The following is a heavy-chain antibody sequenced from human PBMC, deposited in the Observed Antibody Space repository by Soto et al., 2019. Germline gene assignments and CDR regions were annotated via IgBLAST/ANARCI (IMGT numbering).Heavy chain of an antibody. Sequence: ASVKVSCKASGYTFTSYAMHWVRQAPGQRLEWMGWINAGNGNTKYSQKFQGRVTITRDTSASTAYMELSSLRSEDTAVYYCARDEYSSGWYYYYGMDVWGQGTTVTVSS. J-gene: IGHJ6*02. V-gene: IGHV1-3*01. CDR2: INAGNGNT. D-gene: IGHD6-19*01. CDR3: ARDEYSSGWYYYYGMDV. CDR1: GYTFTSYA.